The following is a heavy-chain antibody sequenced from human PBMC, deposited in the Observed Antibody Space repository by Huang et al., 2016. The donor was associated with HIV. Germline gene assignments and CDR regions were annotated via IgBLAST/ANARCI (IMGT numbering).Heavy chain of an antibody. Sequence: EVQLVESGGGLVQPGGSLRLSCAASGFIFSNFSMNWVRQTPGKGREGCSYISASGATIYYAASAKGRFTVSRDDAKKSLYLQLNSLRDEDTAVYYCARDLRGYDSTFDFYYYYGMDVWGQGTTVTVSS. CDR2: ISASGATI. V-gene: IGHV3-48*02. CDR1: GFIFSNFS. CDR3: ARDLRGYDSTFDFYYYYGMDV. J-gene: IGHJ6*02. D-gene: IGHD3-22*01.